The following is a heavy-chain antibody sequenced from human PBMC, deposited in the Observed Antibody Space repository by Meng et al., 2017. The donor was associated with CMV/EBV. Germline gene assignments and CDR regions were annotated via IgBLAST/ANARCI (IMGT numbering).Heavy chain of an antibody. CDR1: GGSIRGSGYS. J-gene: IGHJ4*02. Sequence: YVSCRGLVSPPVTLSPSCPVSGGSIRGSGYSWGWIRHPPGKGLEWIGIIYYSGSTYYNPSLKSRVTISVDTSKNQFSLKLSSVTAADTAVYYCARVGYYYERGLDYWGQGTLVTVS. CDR3: ARVGYYYERGLDY. CDR2: IYYSGST. V-gene: IGHV4-39*07. D-gene: IGHD3-22*01.